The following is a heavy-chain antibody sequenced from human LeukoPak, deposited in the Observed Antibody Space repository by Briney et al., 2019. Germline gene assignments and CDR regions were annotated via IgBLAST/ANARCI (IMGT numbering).Heavy chain of an antibody. J-gene: IGHJ4*02. CDR2: IRYDGSNK. V-gene: IGHV3-30*02. CDR3: ARDDIGPYDYGDQNSQFDY. D-gene: IGHD4-17*01. Sequence: GGSLRLSCAASGFTFSSYGMHWVRQAPGKGLEWVAFIRYDGSNKYYADSVKGRFTISRDNSKNTLYLQMNSLRAEDTAVYYCARDDIGPYDYGDQNSQFDYWGQGTLVTVSS. CDR1: GFTFSSYG.